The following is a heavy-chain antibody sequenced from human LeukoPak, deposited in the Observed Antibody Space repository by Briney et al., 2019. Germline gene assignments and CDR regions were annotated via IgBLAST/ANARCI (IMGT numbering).Heavy chain of an antibody. CDR3: AKSLTVTTRIHSIDP. D-gene: IGHD4-17*01. CDR1: GFTVSSNY. J-gene: IGHJ4*02. V-gene: IGHV3-23*01. CDR2: ISGSGSNT. Sequence: PGGSLRLSCAASGFTVSSNYVSWVRQAPGKGLEWVSSISGSGSNTYYADSVKGQFTISRDSSKSTLYLQMNSLRAEDTAVYYCAKSLTVTTRIHSIDPRGQGTLVTVSS.